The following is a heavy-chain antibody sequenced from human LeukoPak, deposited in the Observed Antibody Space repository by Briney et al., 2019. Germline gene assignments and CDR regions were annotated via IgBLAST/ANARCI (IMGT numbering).Heavy chain of an antibody. J-gene: IGHJ4*02. V-gene: IGHV4-34*01. Sequence: PSETLSLTCAVYGGSFSGYYWSWIRQPPGKGLEWIGEINRSGSTNYNPSLKSRVTISVDTSKNQFSLKLSSVTAADTAVYYCARRAVGIVVQGPWGQGTLVTVSS. CDR2: INRSGST. CDR3: ARRAVGIVVQGP. D-gene: IGHD2-15*01. CDR1: GGSFSGYY.